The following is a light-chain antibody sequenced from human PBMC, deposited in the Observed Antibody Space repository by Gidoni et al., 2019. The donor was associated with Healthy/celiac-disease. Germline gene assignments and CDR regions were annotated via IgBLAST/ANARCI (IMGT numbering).Light chain of an antibody. CDR3: SSYTSSSTYV. CDR1: SSDVGGYNY. Sequence: QSALTQPASVSGPPGQSITISCTGTSSDVGGYNYVSWYQKHPGKAPKLMIYDVSNRPSGVSNRFSGSKSGNTASLTISGLQAEDEADYYCSSYTSSSTYVFGTGTKVTVL. V-gene: IGLV2-14*01. CDR2: DVS. J-gene: IGLJ1*01.